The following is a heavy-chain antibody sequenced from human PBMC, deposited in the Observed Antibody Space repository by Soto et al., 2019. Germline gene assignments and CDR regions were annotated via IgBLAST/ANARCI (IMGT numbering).Heavy chain of an antibody. CDR1: GFTFSSYA. CDR3: ATKTVGSGIVVVPAVYYYYGMDV. CDR2: ISGSGGST. J-gene: IGHJ6*02. D-gene: IGHD2-2*01. V-gene: IGHV3-23*01. Sequence: EVQLLESGGGLVQPGGSLRLSCAASGFTFSSYAMSWVRQAPGKGLEWVSAISGSGGSTYYADSVKGRFTISRDNSKNTLYLQMNSLRAEDTAVYYCATKTVGSGIVVVPAVYYYYGMDVWGQGTTVTVSS.